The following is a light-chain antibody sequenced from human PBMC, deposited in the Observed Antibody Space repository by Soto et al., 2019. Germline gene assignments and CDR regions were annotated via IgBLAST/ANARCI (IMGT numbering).Light chain of an antibody. Sequence: EIVLTQSPGTLSLSPGERATLSCRASQSVSSSYLAWYQQKPGQAPRLLIYGASSRATSIPDRFSGSGSGTDFTITISRLEPEDFAVYYCQHYGSSPGTFGQGTKLEIK. CDR1: QSVSSSY. V-gene: IGKV3-20*01. CDR3: QHYGSSPGT. J-gene: IGKJ2*01. CDR2: GAS.